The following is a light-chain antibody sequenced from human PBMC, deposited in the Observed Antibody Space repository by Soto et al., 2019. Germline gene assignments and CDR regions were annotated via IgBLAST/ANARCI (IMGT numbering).Light chain of an antibody. CDR2: QVT. V-gene: IGLV2-8*01. Sequence: QSALTQPPSASGSRGQSVTISCTGTSSDLGAYNYVSWYRQYPDKAPKLLVYQVTKRPSGVPDRFSGSKSGNTAALTVSGLQAEDEAVYYFISYAGRLVVFGGGTQLTVL. CDR1: SSDLGAYNY. CDR3: ISYAGRLVV. J-gene: IGLJ2*01.